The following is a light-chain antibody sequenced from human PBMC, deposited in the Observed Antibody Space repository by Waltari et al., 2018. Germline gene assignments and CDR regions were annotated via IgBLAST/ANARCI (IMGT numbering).Light chain of an antibody. J-gene: IGKJ5*01. CDR2: DAS. V-gene: IGKV1-5*01. CDR1: QNLNTF. Sequence: DIQMTQSPSTVSASLGDRVTITCLASQNLNTFLSWYQQKPGAVPNLLIYDASTLERGVPSRFSGSGSGTHFTLTISGLQPDDFATYYCQQYYDYPINFGQGTRL. CDR3: QQYYDYPIN.